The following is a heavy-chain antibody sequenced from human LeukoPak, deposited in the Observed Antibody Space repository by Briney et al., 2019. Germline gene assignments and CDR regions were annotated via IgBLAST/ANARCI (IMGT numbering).Heavy chain of an antibody. J-gene: IGHJ4*02. D-gene: IGHD6-13*01. Sequence: GGSLRLSCAASGFTFSSYSMNWVRQAPGKGLEWVSYISSSSSTIYYVDSVKGRFTISRDNAKNSLYLQMNSLRAEDTAVYYCARIAAAGTLDYWGQGTLVTVSS. V-gene: IGHV3-48*01. CDR1: GFTFSSYS. CDR2: ISSSSSTI. CDR3: ARIAAAGTLDY.